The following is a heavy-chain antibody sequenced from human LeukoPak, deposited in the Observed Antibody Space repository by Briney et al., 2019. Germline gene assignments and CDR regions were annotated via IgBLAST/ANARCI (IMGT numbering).Heavy chain of an antibody. D-gene: IGHD3-10*01. CDR1: GFTFSSYA. CDR2: ISGSGGST. Sequence: GGSLRLSCAASGFTFSSYAMSWVRQAPGKGLEWVSAISGSGGSTYYADSVKGRFTISRDNSKNTLYLQMNSLRAEDTAVYYCVWCGELLDASYYYGMDVWGQGTTVTVSS. V-gene: IGHV3-23*01. CDR3: VWCGELLDASYYYGMDV. J-gene: IGHJ6*02.